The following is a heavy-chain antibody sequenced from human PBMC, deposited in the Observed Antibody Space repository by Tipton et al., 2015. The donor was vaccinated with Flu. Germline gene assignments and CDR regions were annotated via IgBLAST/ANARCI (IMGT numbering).Heavy chain of an antibody. D-gene: IGHD1-1*01. J-gene: IGHJ6*02. Sequence: TLSLTCAVYGGSFSGYYWGWVRQAPGKGLEWIGSIYYSGTTYYNPSLKSRVTISIDPSNNQFSLDLTSLTAADTAVYFCARDLWNDRRAYYYYGVDVWGQGTTVTVSS. CDR3: ARDLWNDRRAYYYYGVDV. CDR2: IYYSGTT. CDR1: GGSFSGYY. V-gene: IGHV4-34*11.